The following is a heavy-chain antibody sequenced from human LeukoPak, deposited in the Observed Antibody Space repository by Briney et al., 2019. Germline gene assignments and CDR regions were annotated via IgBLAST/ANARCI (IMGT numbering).Heavy chain of an antibody. Sequence: GGSLRLSCAASGFTFSSYGMHWVRQAPGKGLEWVAVISYDGSNKYYADSVRGRFTISRDNSKNTLYLQMNSLRVEDTAVYYCAKSGGMADWGQGTLVTVSS. V-gene: IGHV3-30*18. CDR2: ISYDGSNK. CDR3: AKSGGMAD. D-gene: IGHD2-15*01. CDR1: GFTFSSYG. J-gene: IGHJ4*02.